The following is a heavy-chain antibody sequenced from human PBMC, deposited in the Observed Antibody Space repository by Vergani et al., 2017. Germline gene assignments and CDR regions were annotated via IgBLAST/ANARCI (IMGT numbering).Heavy chain of an antibody. CDR1: GYTFTGYY. CDR2: INPNSGGT. D-gene: IGHD6-13*01. Sequence: QVQLVQSGAEVKKPGASVKVSCKASGYTFTGYYMNWVRQAPGQGLAWMSWINPNSGGTNYAQKFQGWGTMTRDTSISTAYMELSRLRADDTAGYFCARGAAAGRGGSDYYYYYMDVWGKGTTVTVSS. J-gene: IGHJ6*03. CDR3: ARGAAAGRGGSDYYYYYMDV. V-gene: IGHV1-2*04.